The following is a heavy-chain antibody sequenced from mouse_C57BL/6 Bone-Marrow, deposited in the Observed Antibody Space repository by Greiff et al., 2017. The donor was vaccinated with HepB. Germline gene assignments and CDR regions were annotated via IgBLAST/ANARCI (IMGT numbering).Heavy chain of an antibody. J-gene: IGHJ3*01. CDR1: GYTFTSYW. CDR2: IDPSDSYT. V-gene: IGHV1-59*01. D-gene: IGHD1-1*01. Sequence: VQLQQPGAELVRPGTSVKLSCKASGYTFTSYWMHWVKQRPGQGLEWIGVIDPSDSYTNYNQKFKGKATLTVDTSSSTAYMQLSSLTSEDSAVYYCAKYGSSPSWFAYWGQGTLVTVSA. CDR3: AKYGSSPSWFAY.